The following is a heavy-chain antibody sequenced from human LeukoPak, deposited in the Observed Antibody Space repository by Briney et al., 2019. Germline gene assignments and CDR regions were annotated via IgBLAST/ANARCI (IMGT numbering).Heavy chain of an antibody. D-gene: IGHD3-3*01. Sequence: PSETLSLTCTVSGGSISFYYWAWIRQSAAKGLEWIGRIYAGGNTNYNPSLKSRATLSIDTSKNQFSLMLTSVTAADTAIYYCARDSRYHDFWTGYVDYWGQGILVTVSS. CDR1: GGSISFYY. CDR2: IYAGGNT. J-gene: IGHJ4*02. CDR3: ARDSRYHDFWTGYVDY. V-gene: IGHV4-4*07.